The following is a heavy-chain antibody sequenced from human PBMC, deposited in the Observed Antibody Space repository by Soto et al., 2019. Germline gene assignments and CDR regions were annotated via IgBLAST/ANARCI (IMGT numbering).Heavy chain of an antibody. CDR1: GGPLNGYY. V-gene: IGHV4-34*01. J-gene: IGHJ4*02. D-gene: IGHD5-18*01. CDR3: ARRIQLWLSYFDY. Sequence: PSETLSLTCGVYGGPLNGYYWTWIRQSPGKGLEWIGEINHSESTNYNPSLKSRVAISLDTSKKQFSLELSSATAADTAVYYCARRIQLWLSYFDYWGQGTLVTVSS. CDR2: INHSEST.